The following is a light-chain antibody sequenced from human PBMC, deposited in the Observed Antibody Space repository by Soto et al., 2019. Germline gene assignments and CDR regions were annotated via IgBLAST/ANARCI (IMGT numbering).Light chain of an antibody. CDR3: SLKTSSVTWV. CDR1: SIDVGNFDL. Sequence: QSALTQPPSVSGSPGQSVTISCTGTSIDVGNFDLVSWYQQPPGTAPKLLIYQVSNRPSGVPDRFSGSQSGNTASLTISGLQAEDEADYYCSLKTSSVTWVFGGGTKVTVI. J-gene: IGLJ3*02. CDR2: QVS. V-gene: IGLV2-18*01.